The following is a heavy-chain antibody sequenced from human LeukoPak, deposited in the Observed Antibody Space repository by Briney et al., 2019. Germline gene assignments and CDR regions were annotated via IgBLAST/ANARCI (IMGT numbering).Heavy chain of an antibody. J-gene: IGHJ4*02. Sequence: GGSLRLSCAASGFTLSNYDMHWVRQATGKGLEWVSGIDIPGNTYYPDSVKGRFTMSRESAKNSLYLQMNSLRAEDTAVYYCARDYYDSSGYLYYFDYWGQGTLVTVSS. CDR3: ARDYYDSSGYLYYFDY. CDR1: GFTLSNYD. CDR2: IDIPGNT. V-gene: IGHV3-13*01. D-gene: IGHD3-22*01.